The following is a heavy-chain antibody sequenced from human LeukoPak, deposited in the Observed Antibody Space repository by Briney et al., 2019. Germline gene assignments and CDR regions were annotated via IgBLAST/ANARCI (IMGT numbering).Heavy chain of an antibody. D-gene: IGHD3-16*02. J-gene: IGHJ4*02. CDR2: IIPISGRT. V-gene: IGHV1-69*13. CDR1: GGTFNTYA. CDR3: AREGLPWDYVWGSYRPFDY. Sequence: SVKVSCKASGGTFNTYAISWVRQAPGQGLEWMGGIIPISGRTNNAQKFQDRVTIAADEPTSTVYMEVSSLRSEDTAVYYCAREGLPWDYVWGSYRPFDYWGQGTLVTVSS.